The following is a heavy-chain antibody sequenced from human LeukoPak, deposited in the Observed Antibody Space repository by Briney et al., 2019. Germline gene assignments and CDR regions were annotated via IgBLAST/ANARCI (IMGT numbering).Heavy chain of an antibody. D-gene: IGHD4-17*01. Sequence: SETLSLTCTVSGGSISSSYWSWIRQPPGKGLEWIGYIYYTGSTTYNPSLKSRVTMSVDTSKNQFSLKLRSVTAADTAVYYCARDYGDIPPDWYYDLWGRGTLVTVSS. CDR1: GGSISSSY. J-gene: IGHJ2*01. V-gene: IGHV4-59*01. CDR3: ARDYGDIPPDWYYDL. CDR2: IYYTGST.